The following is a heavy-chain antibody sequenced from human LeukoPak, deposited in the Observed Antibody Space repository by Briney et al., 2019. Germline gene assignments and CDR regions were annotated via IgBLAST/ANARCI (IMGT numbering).Heavy chain of an antibody. Sequence: SETLSLTCTVSGGSFSSSSYYWGWIRQPPGKGLEWIGSIYYSGSTYYNPSLKSRVTISVDTSKNQFSLKLSSVTAADTAVYYCASRGYCSSTSCWYYFDYWGQGTLVTVSS. D-gene: IGHD2-2*03. CDR1: GGSFSSSSYY. CDR3: ASRGYCSSTSCWYYFDY. J-gene: IGHJ4*02. CDR2: IYYSGST. V-gene: IGHV4-39*01.